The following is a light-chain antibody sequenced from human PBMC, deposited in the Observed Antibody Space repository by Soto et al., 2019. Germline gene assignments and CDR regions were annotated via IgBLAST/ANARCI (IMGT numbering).Light chain of an antibody. J-gene: IGKJ1*01. CDR1: QSIRTY. Sequence: DIQMTQSPSSLSASVGDRVTITCRASQSIRTYLNWYQQKPGKAPKLLIYDASSLESGVPSRFSGSGSGTEFTLTISSLQPDDFATYYCQQYNSYSWTFGQGTKVEIK. CDR2: DAS. CDR3: QQYNSYSWT. V-gene: IGKV1-5*01.